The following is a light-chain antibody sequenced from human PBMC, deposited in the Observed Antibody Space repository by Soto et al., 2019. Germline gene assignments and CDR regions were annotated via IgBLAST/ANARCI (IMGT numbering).Light chain of an antibody. J-gene: IGKJ3*01. V-gene: IGKV3-20*01. CDR2: GAS. CDR3: QHYATSPFT. Sequence: EIVLTQSPGTLSLSPGERATLSCRASQSVSNSYLAWYQQKSGQAPRLHIYGASSRATGIPDRFSGGGSGTDFTLTISRLEPEDFAVYYCQHYATSPFTFGPGTKVDIK. CDR1: QSVSNSY.